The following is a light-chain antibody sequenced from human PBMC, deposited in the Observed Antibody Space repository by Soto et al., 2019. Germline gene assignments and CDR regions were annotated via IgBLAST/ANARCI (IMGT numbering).Light chain of an antibody. Sequence: DIQMTQSPSSLSASVGDRVTITCRASESISTYLNWHQQKPGQAPKLLIYAASSLQSGVPSRFSGSGSGTDFTLNISSLQNVDFSSYYCQESYRTPLTFGGGTKVEIK. CDR2: AAS. CDR3: QESYRTPLT. V-gene: IGKV1-39*01. CDR1: ESISTY. J-gene: IGKJ4*01.